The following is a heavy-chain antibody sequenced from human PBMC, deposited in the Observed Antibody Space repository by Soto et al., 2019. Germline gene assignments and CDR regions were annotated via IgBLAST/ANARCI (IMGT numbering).Heavy chain of an antibody. CDR2: INPDGSGE. D-gene: IGHD3-10*01. J-gene: IGHJ4*02. V-gene: IGHV3-7*01. CDR3: ARENWFFDY. CDR1: GCGFESGW. Sequence: PGGSVRLCCAASGCGFESGWRGWVRQAPGKGLEWVANINPDGSGEYYLDSVKGRFTISRDNAKNSVYLQMNSLVGDDTAVYYCARENWFFDYWGQGTPVTVSS.